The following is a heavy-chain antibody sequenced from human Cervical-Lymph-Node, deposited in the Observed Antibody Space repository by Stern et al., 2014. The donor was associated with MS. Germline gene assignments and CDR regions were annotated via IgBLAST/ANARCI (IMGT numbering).Heavy chain of an antibody. D-gene: IGHD1-26*01. V-gene: IGHV2-70*01. Sequence: ESGPAVVKPTQTLTLTCTFSGFSLSSDGMCVTWIRQPPGKALEWLALIDWPNDKSYNTSLKTRLTISKDTPKNQVVLTMTNIDPMDTATYYCARMVGATGYYYDVDVWGQGTTVTVSS. J-gene: IGHJ6*02. CDR1: GFSLSSDGMC. CDR2: IDWPNDK. CDR3: ARMVGATGYYYDVDV.